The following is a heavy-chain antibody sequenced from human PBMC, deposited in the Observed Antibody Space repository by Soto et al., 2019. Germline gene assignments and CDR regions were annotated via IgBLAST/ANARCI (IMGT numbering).Heavy chain of an antibody. D-gene: IGHD6-13*01. CDR3: ARLSAAAFDR. J-gene: IGHJ4*01. CDR2: IYYSGTI. Sequence: SETLSLTCTVSGDSISSIDYYWGWIPHPPGEGLEWIGSIYYSGTIYHNPSLKSRVTRSVDRCKNQFSLKLRSVTAADTAVYYCARLSAAAFDRWGKGNRVTVSS. CDR1: GDSISSIDYY. V-gene: IGHV4-39*01.